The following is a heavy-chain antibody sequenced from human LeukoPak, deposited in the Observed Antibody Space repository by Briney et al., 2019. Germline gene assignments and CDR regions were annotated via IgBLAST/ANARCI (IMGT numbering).Heavy chain of an antibody. CDR1: RFIFSSYA. CDR2: VSASGGTP. D-gene: IGHD2-21*02. J-gene: IGHJ4*02. CDR3: AKGDVAVTAMNYFDY. V-gene: IGHV3-23*01. Sequence: GGSLRLSCAASRFIFSSYAMSWVRQAPGKGLEWVSAVSASGGTPYYADSVKGRFTISRDNFKNTLYLQMNSLRAEDTAVYYCAKGDVAVTAMNYFDYWGQGTLVTVSS.